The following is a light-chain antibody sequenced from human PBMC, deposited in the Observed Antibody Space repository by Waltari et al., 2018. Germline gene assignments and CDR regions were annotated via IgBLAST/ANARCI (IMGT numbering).Light chain of an antibody. CDR3: CSYAGSSISV. V-gene: IGLV2-23*01. J-gene: IGLJ3*02. Sequence: QSALTQTATVSGSPGQSITISCTGTSSDVGNDNLVSWYQQHPGKAPKLIIYDANKRPSGVSNRFSGSKSGNTASLTISGLQAADEADYYCCSYAGSSISVFGGGTRLTVL. CDR1: SSDVGNDNL. CDR2: DAN.